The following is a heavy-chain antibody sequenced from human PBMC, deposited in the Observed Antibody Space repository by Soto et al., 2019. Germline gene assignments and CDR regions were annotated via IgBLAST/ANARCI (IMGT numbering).Heavy chain of an antibody. Sequence: QVQLVQSGAEVKKPGSSVKVSCKASGGTFSSYAISWVRQAPGQGLEWMGGIIPIFGTANYAQKFQGRVTITADKSTSTAYMELSSLRSEDTAVYYCACLVATPKANPIKNWYFDIWGRGTMVTVS. CDR2: IIPIFGTA. D-gene: IGHD5-12*01. CDR1: GGTFSSYA. V-gene: IGHV1-69*06. CDR3: ACLVATPKANPIKNWYFDI. J-gene: IGHJ2*01.